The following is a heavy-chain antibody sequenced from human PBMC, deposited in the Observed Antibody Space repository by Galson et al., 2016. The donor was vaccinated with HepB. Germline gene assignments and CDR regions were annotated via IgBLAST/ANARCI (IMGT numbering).Heavy chain of an antibody. CDR2: INPDTGAS. D-gene: IGHD2-15*01. V-gene: IGHV1-2*02. J-gene: IGHJ3*01. Sequence: SVKVSCKASGYSLSDYNLHWVRQAPGQGLEWMRWINPDTGASNCTQRFQGRVFMASDTSISTAYLELRSLRSGDTATYYCAREGDIVVPVSADDAFDLLGQGTTVTVSS. CDR1: GYSLSDYN. CDR3: AREGDIVVPVSADDAFDL.